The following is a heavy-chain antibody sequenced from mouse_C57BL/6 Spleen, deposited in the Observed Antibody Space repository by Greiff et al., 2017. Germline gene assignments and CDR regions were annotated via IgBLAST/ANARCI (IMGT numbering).Heavy chain of an antibody. V-gene: IGHV1-15*01. J-gene: IGHJ2*01. CDR2: IDPETGGT. CDR1: GYTFTDYE. CDR3: TRSPRDY. Sequence: QVQLQQSGAELVRPGASVTLSCKASGYTFTDYEMHWVKQTPVHGLEWIGAIDPETGGTAYKQKFKGKAILPADKSSSTAYMELRSLTSEDSAVYYCTRSPRDYWGQGTTLTVSS.